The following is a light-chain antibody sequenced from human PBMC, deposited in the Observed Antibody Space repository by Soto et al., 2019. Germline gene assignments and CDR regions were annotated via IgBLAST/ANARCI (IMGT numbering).Light chain of an antibody. Sequence: EIVLTQSPGTLSLSPGAGATLSCRAGQSVSSSQLAWYQQKPGQPPRLLVYGASSRATGIPDRFSGSGSGSDLTIAISRLEPEDCEMYDCQHYGSSPRTFGQGTKVDIK. J-gene: IGKJ1*01. V-gene: IGKV3-20*01. CDR1: QSVSSSQ. CDR3: QHYGSSPRT. CDR2: GAS.